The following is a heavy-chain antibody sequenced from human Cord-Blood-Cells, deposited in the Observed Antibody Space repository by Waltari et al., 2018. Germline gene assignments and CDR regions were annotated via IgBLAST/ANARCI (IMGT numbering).Heavy chain of an antibody. V-gene: IGHV4-34*01. CDR3: ARSSSSDAFDS. CDR1: GGSFSGYY. Sequence: QVQLQQWGAGLLKPSETLSLTCAVYGGSFSGYYWSWIRQPPGKGLEWIGEINHSGSTNYNPSLKSRVTISVDTSKNQFSLKLSSGTAADTAVYYCARSSSSDAFDSWGQGTMVTVSS. CDR2: INHSGST. J-gene: IGHJ3*02. D-gene: IGHD6-13*01.